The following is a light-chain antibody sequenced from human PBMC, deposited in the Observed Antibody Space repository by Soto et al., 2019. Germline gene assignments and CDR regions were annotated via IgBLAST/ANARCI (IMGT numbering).Light chain of an antibody. V-gene: IGKV3-20*01. J-gene: IGKJ1*01. CDR3: QQYGSSPWT. CDR2: GAS. Sequence: EIVLTQSPGTLSLSPGERATLSCRASQSVSSSYLAWYQQKPGQAPILLIFGASSRATGIPDRFSGSGSGTDFTLTISRLEPEDFAVYYCQQYGSSPWTFGQGTKGDIK. CDR1: QSVSSSY.